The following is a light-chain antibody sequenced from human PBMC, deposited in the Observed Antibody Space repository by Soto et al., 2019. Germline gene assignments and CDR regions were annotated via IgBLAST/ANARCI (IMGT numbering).Light chain of an antibody. CDR3: SSYAGSNNDV. CDR1: SSDVGGYRY. Sequence: QSALIQPASVSGSPGQSITISCTGTSSDVGGYRYVSWYQQHPGKAPKLIISEVSKRPSGVPDRFSGSKSGNTASLTVSGLQAEDEADYYCSSYAGSNNDVFGTGTKLTVL. CDR2: EVS. V-gene: IGLV2-8*01. J-gene: IGLJ1*01.